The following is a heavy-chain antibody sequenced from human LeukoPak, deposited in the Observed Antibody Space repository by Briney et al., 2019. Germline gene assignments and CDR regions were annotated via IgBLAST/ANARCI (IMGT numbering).Heavy chain of an antibody. CDR2: ISSSSRTI. J-gene: IGHJ4*02. D-gene: IGHD5-24*01. V-gene: IGHV3-48*04. Sequence: GGSLRLSCAASGFTFSSYSMNWVRQAPGKGLEWVSYISSSSRTIYYADSVKGRFTISRDNAKNSLYLQMNSLRAEDTAVYYCARDLEDAYGYDYWGQGTLVTVSS. CDR3: ARDLEDAYGYDY. CDR1: GFTFSSYS.